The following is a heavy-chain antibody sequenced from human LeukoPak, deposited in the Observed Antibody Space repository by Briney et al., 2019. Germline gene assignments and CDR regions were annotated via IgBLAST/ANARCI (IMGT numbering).Heavy chain of an antibody. D-gene: IGHD2-15*01. CDR3: AGEVRDCSGGSCYHTDDY. CDR2: ISRSGSTI. J-gene: IGHJ4*02. CDR1: GFTFSDYY. Sequence: GGSLRLSCAASGFTFSDYYMSWIRQAPGKGLEWVSYISRSGSTIYYADSVKGRFTISRDNAKNSLYLQMNSLRAEDTAVYYCAGEVRDCSGGSCYHTDDYWGQGTLVTVSS. V-gene: IGHV3-11*04.